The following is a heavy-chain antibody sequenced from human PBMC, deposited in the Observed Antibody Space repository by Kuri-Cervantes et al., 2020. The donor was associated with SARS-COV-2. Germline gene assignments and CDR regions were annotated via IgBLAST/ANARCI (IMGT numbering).Heavy chain of an antibody. CDR1: GFTFSNYV. CDR3: VRLGAAYVDTLVVMRAVHYFDS. V-gene: IGHV3-33*08. Sequence: GGSLRLSCVASGFTFSNYVIHWVRQAPGKGLEWVAVIWYDGENEYYAGSVKGRFTISRDNSKNTVSLHMNSLRAEDTAVYYCVRLGAAYVDTLVVMRAVHYFDSWGQGTLVTVSS. D-gene: IGHD5-18*01. J-gene: IGHJ4*02. CDR2: IWYDGENE.